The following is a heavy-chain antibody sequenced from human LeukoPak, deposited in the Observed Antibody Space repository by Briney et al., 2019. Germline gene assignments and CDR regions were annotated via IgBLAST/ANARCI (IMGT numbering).Heavy chain of an antibody. CDR1: GFTFSSYA. CDR2: KSYDGSNK. Sequence: GGSLRLSCAASGFTFSSYAMHWVRQAPGKGLEWVAVKSYDGSNKYYADSVKGRFTISRDNSKNTLYLQMNSLRAEDTAVYYCARRRYSGSSQHFDYWGLGTLVTVSS. CDR3: ARRRYSGSSQHFDY. J-gene: IGHJ4*02. D-gene: IGHD1-26*01. V-gene: IGHV3-30*04.